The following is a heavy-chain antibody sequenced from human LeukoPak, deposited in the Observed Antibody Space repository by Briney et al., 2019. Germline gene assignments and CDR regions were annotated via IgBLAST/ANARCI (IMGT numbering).Heavy chain of an antibody. CDR2: MNPNSGGT. CDR3: ARVTEHTAMVHWYFDL. Sequence: ASVKVSCKASGYMFTGHYMHWVRQAPGQGLEWMGWMNPNSGGTNYAQKFQGRVTMTRDTSISTAYMELSSLRSDDTAVYYCARVTEHTAMVHWYFDLWGRGTLVTV. D-gene: IGHD5-18*01. CDR1: GYMFTGHY. V-gene: IGHV1-2*02. J-gene: IGHJ2*01.